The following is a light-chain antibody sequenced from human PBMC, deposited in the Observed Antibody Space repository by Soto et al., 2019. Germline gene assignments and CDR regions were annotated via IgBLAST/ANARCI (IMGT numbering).Light chain of an antibody. CDR2: GAS. Sequence: IVCTQSPCTLSLSPGERVTLSCRASQSVSSSYLTWHQQKPGQAPRLLIYGASSRATGIPDRFSGSGSGTDFPLTISRLEPEDFAVYYCQQYGSSPRTFGQGTKVDI. CDR3: QQYGSSPRT. J-gene: IGKJ1*01. CDR1: QSVSSSY. V-gene: IGKV3-20*01.